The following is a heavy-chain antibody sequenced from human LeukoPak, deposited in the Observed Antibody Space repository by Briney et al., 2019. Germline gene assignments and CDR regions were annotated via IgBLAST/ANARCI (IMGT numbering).Heavy chain of an antibody. Sequence: GGSLRLSCAASGFTFGAYTMNWVRQAPGKGLEWVSCIFSRSESIFYADSVKGRFTISRDNSKDTLYLQMNSLRAEDTAVYYCAKGYCSGGSCYYPSDYWGQGTLVTVSS. CDR1: GFTFGAYT. D-gene: IGHD2-15*01. CDR2: IFSRSESI. CDR3: AKGYCSGGSCYYPSDY. J-gene: IGHJ4*02. V-gene: IGHV3-21*04.